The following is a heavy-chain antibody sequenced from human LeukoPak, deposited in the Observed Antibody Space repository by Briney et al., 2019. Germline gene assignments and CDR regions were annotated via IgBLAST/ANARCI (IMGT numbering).Heavy chain of an antibody. V-gene: IGHV4-34*01. CDR1: GGSFSGHY. CDR2: TYHSGST. Sequence: SETLSLTCAVFGGSFSGHYWSWIRQSPGKGLEWIGETYHSGSTNHNPSLKSRVTISLGTSKNQFSLKLSSVTAADTAVYYCARGRRIVVVLGTTRTHRDYYMDVWGKGTTVTVSS. CDR3: ARGRRIVVVLGTTRTHRDYYMDV. D-gene: IGHD2-15*01. J-gene: IGHJ6*03.